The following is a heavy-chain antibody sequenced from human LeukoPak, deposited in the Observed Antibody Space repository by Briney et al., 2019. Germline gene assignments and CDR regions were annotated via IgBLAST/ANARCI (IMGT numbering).Heavy chain of an antibody. Sequence: GGSLRLSCAASGFTFSDYYMSWIRQAPGKGLEWVSYISSSSYTNYADSVKGRFTISRDNAKNSLYLQRNSLRAEDTAVYYCARVSQQLVLFDIWGQGTMVTVSS. CDR1: GFTFSDYY. J-gene: IGHJ3*02. D-gene: IGHD6-13*01. CDR3: ARVSQQLVLFDI. V-gene: IGHV3-11*05. CDR2: ISSSSYT.